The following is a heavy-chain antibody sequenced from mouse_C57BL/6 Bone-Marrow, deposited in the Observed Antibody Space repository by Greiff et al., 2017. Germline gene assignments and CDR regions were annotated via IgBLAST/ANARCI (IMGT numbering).Heavy chain of an antibody. CDR3: TIVTPYYFDY. J-gene: IGHJ2*01. Sequence: LVESGAELVRPGASVTLSCKASGYTFTDYEMHWVKQTPVHGLEWIGAIDPETGGTAYNQKFKGKAILTADKSSSTAYMELRSLTSEDSAVYYCTIVTPYYFDYWGQGTTLTVSS. V-gene: IGHV1-15*01. CDR1: GYTFTDYE. D-gene: IGHD2-5*01. CDR2: IDPETGGT.